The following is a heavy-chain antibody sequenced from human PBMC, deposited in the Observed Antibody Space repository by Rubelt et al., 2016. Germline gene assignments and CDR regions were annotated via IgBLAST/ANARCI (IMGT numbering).Heavy chain of an antibody. V-gene: IGHV4-34*01. D-gene: IGHD2-21*02. CDR1: GGSFSGYY. J-gene: IGHJ4*02. CDR3: ARCRCGGDCYSDY. CDR2: INHSGST. Sequence: QVQLQQWGAGLLKPSETLSLTCAVYGGSFSGYYWSWIRQPPGKGLEWIGEINHSGSTNYNRTLKSRVTISVDTSKKQFSLERSAVTAADTAVYYCARCRCGGDCYSDYWGQGTLVTVAS.